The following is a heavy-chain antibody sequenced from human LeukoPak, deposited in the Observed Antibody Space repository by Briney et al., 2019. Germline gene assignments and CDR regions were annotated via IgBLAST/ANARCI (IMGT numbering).Heavy chain of an antibody. CDR3: ARVRGYTAMGDYFDY. V-gene: IGHV1-46*01. CDR2: INPSGGST. CDR1: GYTFTSYY. J-gene: IGHJ4*02. Sequence: ASVKVSCKASGYTFTSYYMHWLRQAPGQGLEWMGIINPSGGSTSYAQKFQGRVTMTRDTSTSTVYMELSSLRSEDTAVYYCARVRGYTAMGDYFDYWGQGTLVTVSS. D-gene: IGHD5-18*01.